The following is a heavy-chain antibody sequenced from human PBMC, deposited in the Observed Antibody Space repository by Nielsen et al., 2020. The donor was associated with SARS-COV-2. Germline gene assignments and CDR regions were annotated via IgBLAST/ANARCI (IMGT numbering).Heavy chain of an antibody. V-gene: IGHV1-18*01. CDR2: ITTHNGLT. Sequence: MRQAPGQGVEWMGWITTHNGLTNYAHKLQGRVTMTTDTSTSTVYMELRSLRSDDTAVYYCARDRDPTGANIVLLVAANQGMDVWGQGTTVTVSS. D-gene: IGHD2-15*01. J-gene: IGHJ6*02. CDR3: ARDRDPTGANIVLLVAANQGMDV.